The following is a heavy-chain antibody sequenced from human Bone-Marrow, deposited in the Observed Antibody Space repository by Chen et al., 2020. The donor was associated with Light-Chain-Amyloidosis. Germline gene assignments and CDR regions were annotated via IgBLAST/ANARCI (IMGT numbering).Heavy chain of an antibody. Sequence: EVQLVESGGGLVQPGRSLRLSCAASGFTFHDYAMHWVRQAPGKGLEWVSGISWNSGNIVYADSVKGRFTISRDNAKNSLYLQMNSLRAEDTAFYYCAKYKGVDHFDYWGQGTLVTVSS. J-gene: IGHJ4*02. V-gene: IGHV3-9*01. CDR1: GFTFHDYA. CDR3: AKYKGVDHFDY. D-gene: IGHD2-15*01. CDR2: ISWNSGNI.